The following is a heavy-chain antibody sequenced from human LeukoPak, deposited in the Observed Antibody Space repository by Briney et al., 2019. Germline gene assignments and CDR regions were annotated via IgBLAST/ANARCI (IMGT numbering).Heavy chain of an antibody. CDR2: IGPHSTFT. J-gene: IGHJ4*02. CDR1: GFTFTDHY. CDR3: VREGEGPLSKDFDY. D-gene: IGHD2/OR15-2a*01. V-gene: IGHV1-2*02. Sequence: ASMKVSCKSSGFTFTDHYIHWVRQGPGQGLEWMGYIGPHSTFTSSPQEFQGRVTMTRDASMSTAYMELTRPTSDDTAVYYCVREGEGPLSKDFDYWGQGTLVTVSS.